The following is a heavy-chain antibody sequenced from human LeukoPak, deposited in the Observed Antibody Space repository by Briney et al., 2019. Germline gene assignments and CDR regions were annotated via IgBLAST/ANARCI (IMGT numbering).Heavy chain of an antibody. CDR1: GGSFSGYY. Sequence: SETLSLTCAVYGGSFSGYYWSWVRQPPGKGLEWIGEINHSGSTNYNPSLKSRVTISVDTSKNQFSLKLSSVTAADTAVYYCASETGALSSWGQGTLVTVSS. CDR2: INHSGST. V-gene: IGHV4-34*01. J-gene: IGHJ4*02. CDR3: ASETGALSS. D-gene: IGHD7-27*01.